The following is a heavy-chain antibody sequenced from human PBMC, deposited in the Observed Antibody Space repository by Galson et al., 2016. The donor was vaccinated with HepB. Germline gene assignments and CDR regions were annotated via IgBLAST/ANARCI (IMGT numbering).Heavy chain of an antibody. D-gene: IGHD2-2*01. J-gene: IGHJ6*02. V-gene: IGHV3-30*12. CDR1: GFKFSTYG. CDR2: IHTGGNT. Sequence: SLRLSCAASGFKFSTYGMHWVRQAPGKGLEWVAVIHTGGNTYYADSVKGRFIISRDNFKNILYLQMNSLRVGDTAVYYCGRDKRLMPRQGMYYYGTDVWGPGTTVTVSS. CDR3: GRDKRLMPRQGMYYYGTDV.